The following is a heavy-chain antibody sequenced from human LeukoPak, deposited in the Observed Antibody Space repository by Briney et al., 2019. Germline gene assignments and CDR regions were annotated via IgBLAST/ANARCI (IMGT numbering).Heavy chain of an antibody. CDR2: IKSKTDGGTT. V-gene: IGHV3-15*01. D-gene: IGHD3-10*01. J-gene: IGHJ6*03. CDR1: GFTFSNAW. Sequence: PGGSLRLSCAASGFTFSNAWMSWVRQAPGKGLEWVGRIKSKTDGGTTDYAASVKGRFTISRDDSKNTLYLQMNSLKTEDTAVYYCTTDRGDYGSGSYEIYYYYMGVWGKGTTVTVSS. CDR3: TTDRGDYGSGSYEIYYYYMGV.